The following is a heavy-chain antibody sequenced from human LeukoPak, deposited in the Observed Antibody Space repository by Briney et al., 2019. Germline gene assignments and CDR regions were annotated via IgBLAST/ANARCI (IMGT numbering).Heavy chain of an antibody. CDR3: AHSSTYYDFWSGYPLLDY. CDR2: IYWNDDK. Sequence: SGPTLVKPTQTLTLTCTFSGFSLSTSGVGVGWIRQPPGKALEWLALIYWNDDKRYSPSLKSRLTITKDTSKNQVVLTMTNMDPVDTATYYCAHSSTYYDFWSGYPLLDYWGQGTLVTVSS. D-gene: IGHD3-3*01. CDR1: GFSLSTSGVG. V-gene: IGHV2-5*01. J-gene: IGHJ4*02.